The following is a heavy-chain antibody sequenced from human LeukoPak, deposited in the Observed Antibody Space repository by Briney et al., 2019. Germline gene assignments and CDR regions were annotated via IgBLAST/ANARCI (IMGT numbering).Heavy chain of an antibody. D-gene: IGHD6-13*01. CDR3: ARHPYSTTWYDY. V-gene: IGHV5-10-1*01. CDR2: IEPSYSYT. CDR1: GYSFTSYW. J-gene: IGHJ4*02. Sequence: GESLKISCKGSGYSFTSYWISWVRQMPGKGLEWMGRIEPSYSYTNYSPSLQGHVTISADKSISTVYLQWSSLKASDTAMYYCARHPYSTTWYDYWGQGTLVTVSS.